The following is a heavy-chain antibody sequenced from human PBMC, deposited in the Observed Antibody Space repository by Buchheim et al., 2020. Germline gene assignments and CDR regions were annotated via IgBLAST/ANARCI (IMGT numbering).Heavy chain of an antibody. CDR2: IYYSGST. CDR3: ARDKRVVITTPPYYYYYGMDV. V-gene: IGHV4-31*03. Sequence: QVQLQESGPGLVKPSQTLSLTCTVSGGSISSGGYYWSWIRQHPGKGLEWIGYIYYSGSTYYNPSLKSRVTISVDPSKNQFSLKLSSVTAADTAVYYCARDKRVVITTPPYYYYYGMDVWGQGTT. D-gene: IGHD3-22*01. CDR1: GGSISSGGYY. J-gene: IGHJ6*02.